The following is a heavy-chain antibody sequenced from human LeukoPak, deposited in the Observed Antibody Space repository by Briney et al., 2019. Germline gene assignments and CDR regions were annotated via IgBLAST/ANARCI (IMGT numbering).Heavy chain of an antibody. Sequence: SETLSLTCTVSGGSISSGNYYWSWIRQPAGKGLEWIGSIHYSGSTYYNPSLQSRVTISIDTSKNQFSLKLRFVTAADTAVYYCARVRCSGGSCPYYYYYYYMDVWGKGTTVTVSS. V-gene: IGHV4-39*07. CDR2: IHYSGST. D-gene: IGHD2-15*01. CDR1: GGSISSGNYY. CDR3: ARVRCSGGSCPYYYYYYYMDV. J-gene: IGHJ6*03.